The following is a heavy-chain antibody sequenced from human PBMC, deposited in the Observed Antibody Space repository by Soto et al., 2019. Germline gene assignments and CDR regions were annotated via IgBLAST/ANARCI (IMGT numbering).Heavy chain of an antibody. D-gene: IGHD6-6*01. CDR1: GFTFSSYS. J-gene: IGHJ6*03. CDR3: ARDLPPQLRYYYYMDV. Sequence: ESGGGLVKPGGSLRLSCAASGFTFSSYSMNWVRQAPGKGLEWVSSISSSSSYIYYADSVKGRFTISRDNAKNSLYLQMNSLRAEDTAVYYCARDLPPQLRYYYYMDVWGKGTTVTVSS. V-gene: IGHV3-21*01. CDR2: ISSSSSYI.